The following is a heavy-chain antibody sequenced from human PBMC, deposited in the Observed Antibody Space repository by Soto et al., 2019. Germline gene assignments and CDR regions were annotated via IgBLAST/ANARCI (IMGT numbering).Heavy chain of an antibody. Sequence: EVQLVESGGGLVQPGGSLRLSCAGSRFTFSSYWMHWVRQAPGKGLVWVSRINSDGSSTSYADSVKGRFTISRDNAKNTLYLQMNSLRAEDTAVYYCARGGLLWFGELSPAGDVWGQGTTVTVSS. V-gene: IGHV3-74*02. CDR2: INSDGSST. CDR1: RFTFSSYW. J-gene: IGHJ6*02. CDR3: ARGGLLWFGELSPAGDV. D-gene: IGHD3-10*01.